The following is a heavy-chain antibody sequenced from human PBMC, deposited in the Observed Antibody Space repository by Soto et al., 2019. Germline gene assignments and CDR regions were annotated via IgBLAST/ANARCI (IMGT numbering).Heavy chain of an antibody. CDR2: IYPGDSDT. CDR3: ARTAAAGKYYYGVDV. CDR1: GYSFTSYW. Sequence: GESLKISCKGSGYSFTSYWIGWVRQMPGKGLEWMGIIYPGDSDTRYSPSFQGQVTISADKSISTPYLQWSSLKASDTAMYYCARTAAAGKYYYGVDVWGQGTTVTVSS. D-gene: IGHD6-13*01. V-gene: IGHV5-51*01. J-gene: IGHJ6*02.